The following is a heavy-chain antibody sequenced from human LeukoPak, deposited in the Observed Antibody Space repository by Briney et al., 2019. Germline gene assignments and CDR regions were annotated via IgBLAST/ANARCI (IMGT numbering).Heavy chain of an antibody. Sequence: GGSLRLSCAASGFTLGTFWMPWVRQAPGKGLEWVASIKQDGIERHYVDSARGRFTVSRDNARNSLYLQMNSLRAEDTAVYYCARPRWLQFGPHDCWGQGTLVTVSS. V-gene: IGHV3-7*01. CDR2: IKQDGIER. J-gene: IGHJ4*02. CDR1: GFTLGTFW. D-gene: IGHD5-18*01. CDR3: ARPRWLQFGPHDC.